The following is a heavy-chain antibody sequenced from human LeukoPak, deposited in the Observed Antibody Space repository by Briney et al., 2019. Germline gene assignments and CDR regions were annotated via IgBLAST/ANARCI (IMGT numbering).Heavy chain of an antibody. Sequence: SETLSLTSAVYGGSFSGYYWSWVRQPPGKGLEWIGEIDHSGSTNYNPSLKSRVTISVDTSKNQFSLKLSSVTAADTAVYYCARRRYGSGSYSRFDYWGQGTLVTVSS. J-gene: IGHJ4*02. CDR2: IDHSGST. V-gene: IGHV4-34*01. CDR1: GGSFSGYY. CDR3: ARRRYGSGSYSRFDY. D-gene: IGHD3-10*01.